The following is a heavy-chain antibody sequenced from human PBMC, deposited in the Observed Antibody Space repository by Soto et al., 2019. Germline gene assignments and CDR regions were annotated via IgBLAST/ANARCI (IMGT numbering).Heavy chain of an antibody. CDR3: AKAGLKYYDILTGPDY. J-gene: IGHJ4*02. CDR2: ISGSGGST. Sequence: GGSLRLSCAASGFTFSSYAMSWVRQAPGKGLEWVSAISGSGGSTYYADSVEGRFTISRDNSKNTLYLQMNSLRAEDTAVYYCAKAGLKYYDILTGPDYWGQGPLVTVSS. CDR1: GFTFSSYA. V-gene: IGHV3-23*01. D-gene: IGHD3-9*01.